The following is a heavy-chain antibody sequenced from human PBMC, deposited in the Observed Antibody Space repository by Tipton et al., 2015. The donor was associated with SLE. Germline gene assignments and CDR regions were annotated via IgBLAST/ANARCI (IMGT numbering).Heavy chain of an antibody. CDR3: ARQVAQGTWAFDY. J-gene: IGHJ4*02. Sequence: TLYLTCTVSGGSISSSGYYWGWIRQPPGKGLEWFGSIYHSGTIYYNPSLKSRVTLSVETSENQFSLKLSSVTAADTAVYYCARQVAQGTWAFDYWGQGTLVTVSS. V-gene: IGHV4-39*01. D-gene: IGHD5-12*01. CDR1: GGSISSSGYY. CDR2: IYHSGTI.